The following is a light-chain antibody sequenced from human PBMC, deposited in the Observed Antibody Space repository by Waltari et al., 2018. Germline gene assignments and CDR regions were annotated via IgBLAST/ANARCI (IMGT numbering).Light chain of an antibody. CDR1: QSVRSNF. V-gene: IGKV3-20*01. CDR3: QQYGNSPYT. CDR2: SAS. Sequence: EIVLTQSPGTLSLSPGERASLFCRASQSVRSNFLAWYQQKPGQAPRLLIYSASSRATGIPDRFSGSGSATDFTLTISRLEPEDFAVYYCQQYGNSPYTFGQGTKLEI. J-gene: IGKJ2*01.